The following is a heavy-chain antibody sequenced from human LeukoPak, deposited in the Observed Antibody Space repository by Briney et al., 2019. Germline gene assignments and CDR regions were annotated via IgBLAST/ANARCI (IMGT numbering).Heavy chain of an antibody. CDR3: ARGSGYDFWSGYYPPRYYGMDV. Sequence: SETLSLTCAVYGGSFSGYYWSWIRQPPGKGLEWIGEINHSGSTNYNPSLKSRVTISVDTSKNQFSLKLSSATAADTAVYYCARGSGYDFWSGYYPPRYYGMDVWGQGTTVTVSS. J-gene: IGHJ6*02. D-gene: IGHD3-3*01. V-gene: IGHV4-34*01. CDR2: INHSGST. CDR1: GGSFSGYY.